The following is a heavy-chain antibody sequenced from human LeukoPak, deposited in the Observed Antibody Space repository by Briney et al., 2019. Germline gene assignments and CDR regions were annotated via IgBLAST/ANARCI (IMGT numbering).Heavy chain of an antibody. V-gene: IGHV3-7*01. D-gene: IGHD2-21*01. J-gene: IGHJ2*01. CDR1: GFTFSRYW. Sequence: PGGSLRLSCAASGFTFSRYWMSWVRQAPGKGLEWVSHINQDGSVTYYVDSLRGRFTISRDTAKNSLYLQIDGLRAEDTAVYYCALAFGLTFFDIPSPWYFARWGRGNLVTVSS. CDR2: INQDGSVT. CDR3: ALAFGLTFFDIPSPWYFAR.